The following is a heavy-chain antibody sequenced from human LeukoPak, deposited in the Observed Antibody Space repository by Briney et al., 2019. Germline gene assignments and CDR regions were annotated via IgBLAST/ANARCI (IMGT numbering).Heavy chain of an antibody. V-gene: IGHV1-2*02. Sequence: GVSVKVSCKASGYTFTGYYMHWVRQAPGQGLEWMGWINPNSGGTNYAQKFQGRVTMTRDTSISTAYMELSRLRSDDTAVYYCARVANWGSMEAFDIWGQGTMVTVSS. J-gene: IGHJ3*02. CDR3: ARVANWGSMEAFDI. CDR1: GYTFTGYY. CDR2: INPNSGGT. D-gene: IGHD7-27*01.